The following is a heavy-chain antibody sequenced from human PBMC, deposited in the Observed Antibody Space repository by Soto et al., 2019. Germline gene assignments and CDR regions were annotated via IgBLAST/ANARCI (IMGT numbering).Heavy chain of an antibody. V-gene: IGHV4-34*01. J-gene: IGHJ4*02. CDR2: INGAGSA. CDR1: GGSFSGYS. D-gene: IGHD3-10*01. CDR3: ARGLFSGTSYSGGWYVFDY. Sequence: QVQLQQWGAGLLKPSETLSLTCAVHGGSFSGYSWTWIRQSPGKGLEWIGQINGAGSAIYHPSLKSRVTISVGTSNNEFFLDLSSVTAADTAIYYCARGLFSGTSYSGGWYVFDYWGQGTLVTVSS.